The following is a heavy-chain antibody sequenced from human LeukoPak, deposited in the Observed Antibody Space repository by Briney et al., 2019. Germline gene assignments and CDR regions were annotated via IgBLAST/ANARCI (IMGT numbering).Heavy chain of an antibody. Sequence: SMKVSCKTSGGTFSSYAISWVRQAPGQGLEWMGRIIPILGIANYAQKFQGRVTITADKSTSTAYMELSSLRSEDTAVYYCARANYYDSSGHRDYWGRGTLVTVSS. CDR2: IIPILGIA. CDR1: GGTFSSYA. CDR3: ARANYYDSSGHRDY. D-gene: IGHD3-22*01. J-gene: IGHJ4*02. V-gene: IGHV1-69*04.